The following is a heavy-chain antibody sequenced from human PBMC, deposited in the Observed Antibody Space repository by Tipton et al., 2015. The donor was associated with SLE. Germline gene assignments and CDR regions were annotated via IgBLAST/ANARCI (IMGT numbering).Heavy chain of an antibody. J-gene: IGHJ5*02. D-gene: IGHD4/OR15-4a*01. V-gene: IGHV4-4*07. Sequence: LRLSCTVYGGSISSYYWSWIRQPAGKGLEWIGRIYTSGSTNYNPSLKSRVTMSVDTSKNQFSLKLSSVTAADTAVYYCARERVLGFDPWGQGTLVTVSS. CDR1: GGSISSYY. CDR3: ARERVLGFDP. CDR2: IYTSGST.